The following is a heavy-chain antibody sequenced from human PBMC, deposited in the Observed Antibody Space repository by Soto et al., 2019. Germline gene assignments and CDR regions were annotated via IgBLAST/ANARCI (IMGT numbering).Heavy chain of an antibody. V-gene: IGHV1-18*01. J-gene: IGHJ4*02. CDR1: GYTFTSYA. D-gene: IGHD3-22*01. CDR2: ISAYNGNT. CDR3: ARELRSGGYYRVFDH. Sequence: APVKVSCKAPGYTFTSYAISWVRQAPGQGLEWMGWISAYNGNTNYAQKLQGRVTMTTDTSTSTAYMELRSLRAEDTAVYYCARELRSGGYYRVFDHWGQGSLVTVSS.